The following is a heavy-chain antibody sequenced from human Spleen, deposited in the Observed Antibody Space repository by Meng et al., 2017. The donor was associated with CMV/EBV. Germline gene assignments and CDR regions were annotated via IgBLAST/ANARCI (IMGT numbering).Heavy chain of an antibody. D-gene: IGHD3-3*01. V-gene: IGHV4-59*01. CDR3: ARTGTIWNWFDP. Sequence: SETLSLTCTVSGGSISSYYWSWIRQPPGKGLEWIGYIYYSGSTNYNPSLKSRVTISVDTSKNQFSLKLSSVTAADTAVYYCARTGTIWNWFDPWGQGTLVTVSS. CDR2: IYYSGST. J-gene: IGHJ5*02. CDR1: GGSISSYY.